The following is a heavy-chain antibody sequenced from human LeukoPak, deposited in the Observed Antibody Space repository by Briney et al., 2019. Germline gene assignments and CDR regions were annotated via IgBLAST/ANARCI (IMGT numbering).Heavy chain of an antibody. Sequence: PGGSLRLSCAASGFTFSSYAMHWVRQAPGKGLEWVAVISYDGSNKYYADSVKGRFTISRDNSKNTLYLQMNSLRAEDTAVYYCARDHHYCSNTSCYTRGYYYYYGMDVWGQGTTVTVSS. CDR2: ISYDGSNK. CDR1: GFTFSSYA. V-gene: IGHV3-30*04. J-gene: IGHJ6*02. CDR3: ARDHHYCSNTSCYTRGYYYYYGMDV. D-gene: IGHD2-2*02.